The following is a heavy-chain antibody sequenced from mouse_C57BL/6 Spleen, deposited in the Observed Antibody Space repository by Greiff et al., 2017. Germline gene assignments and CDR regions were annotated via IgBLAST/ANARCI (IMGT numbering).Heavy chain of an antibody. CDR2: ISYDGSN. D-gene: IGHD2-4*01. CDR1: GYSITSGYY. CDR3: ARDDYDSAWFAY. V-gene: IGHV3-6*01. J-gene: IGHJ3*01. Sequence: DVQLQESGPGLVKPSQSLSLTCSVTGYSITSGYYWNWIRQFPGNKLEWMGYISYDGSNNYNPSLKNRISITRDTSKNQFFLKLNSVTTEDTATYYCARDDYDSAWFAYWGQGTLVTVSA.